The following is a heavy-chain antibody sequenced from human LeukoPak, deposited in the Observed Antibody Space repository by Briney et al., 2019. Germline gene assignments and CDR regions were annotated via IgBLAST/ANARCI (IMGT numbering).Heavy chain of an antibody. Sequence: PGGSLRLSCAASGFTFSSYSMNWVRQAPGEGLEWVSYISSSSSTIYYADSVKGRFTISRDNAKNSLYLQMNSLRAEDTAVYYCARDKAAGTAGMDVWGQGTTVTVSS. V-gene: IGHV3-48*01. CDR2: ISSSSSTI. CDR3: ARDKAAGTAGMDV. J-gene: IGHJ6*02. CDR1: GFTFSSYS. D-gene: IGHD6-13*01.